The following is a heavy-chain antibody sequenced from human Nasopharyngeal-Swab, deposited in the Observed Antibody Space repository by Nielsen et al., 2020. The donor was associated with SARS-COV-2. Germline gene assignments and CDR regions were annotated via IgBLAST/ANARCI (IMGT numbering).Heavy chain of an antibody. CDR2: IHSSGTT. J-gene: IGHJ4*02. CDR1: GGSTSTYY. D-gene: IGHD3-22*01. CDR3: ARDHSYYDSNGYYFDY. V-gene: IGHV4-59*01. Sequence: SEALSLTCTVPGGSTSTYYWSWIRQPPGKGLEWIGYIHSSGTTNYNPSLKSRVTISVDTSKNQFSLKLSSVTAADTAVYYCARDHSYYDSNGYYFDYWGLGTLVTVSS.